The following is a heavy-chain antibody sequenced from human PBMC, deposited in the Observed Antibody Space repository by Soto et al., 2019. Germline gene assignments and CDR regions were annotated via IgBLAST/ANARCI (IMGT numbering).Heavy chain of an antibody. CDR3: ARSVRVRAIAVAGFDY. Sequence: QVQLVQSGAEVKKPGSSVKVSCKASGGTFSSYAISWVRQAPGQGLEWMGGIIPIFGTANYAQKFQGRVTITADESTSTAYLELSSLRPEDTAVYCCARSVRVRAIAVAGFDYWGQGTLVTVSS. J-gene: IGHJ4*02. CDR1: GGTFSSYA. D-gene: IGHD6-19*01. CDR2: IIPIFGTA. V-gene: IGHV1-69*12.